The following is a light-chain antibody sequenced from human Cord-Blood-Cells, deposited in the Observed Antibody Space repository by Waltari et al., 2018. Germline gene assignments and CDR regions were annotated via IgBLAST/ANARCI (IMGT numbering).Light chain of an antibody. CDR1: ALPTQY. J-gene: IGLJ3*02. CDR3: QSADSSGTYRV. V-gene: IGLV3-25*03. CDR2: KDS. Sequence: SYELTQPPSVSVSPGQTARITCSGDALPTQYAYWYQQKPGQAPVLVIYKDSERPSGIPERFSGSSSRTTVTLTISGVQAEDEADYYCQSADSSGTYRVFGGGTKLTVL.